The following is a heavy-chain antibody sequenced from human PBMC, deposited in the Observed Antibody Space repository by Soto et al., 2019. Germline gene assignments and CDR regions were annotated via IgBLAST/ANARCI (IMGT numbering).Heavy chain of an antibody. CDR3: ARVWAYLDH. V-gene: IGHV3-11*01. CDR1: GFIMSGYY. Sequence: LXLSCVASGFIMSGYYRSWIRQGPGQGLEWLAYISSSGTTIAYADSVRGRFTISRDNAKNSLYLQMNSLEADDTAVYYCARVWAYLDHWGQGTPVTVSS. D-gene: IGHD7-27*01. J-gene: IGHJ4*02. CDR2: ISSSGTTI.